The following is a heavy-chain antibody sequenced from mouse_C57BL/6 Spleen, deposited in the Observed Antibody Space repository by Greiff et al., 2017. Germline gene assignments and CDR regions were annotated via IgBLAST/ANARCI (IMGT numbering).Heavy chain of an antibody. CDR2: ISDGGSYT. V-gene: IGHV5-4*01. CDR3: AIDRRTGSYAMDY. CDR1: GFTFSSYA. J-gene: IGHJ4*01. D-gene: IGHD4-1*01. Sequence: EVKLQESGGGLVKPGGSLKLSCAASGFTFSSYAMSWVRQTPEQRLEWVATISDGGSYTNYPANVKGRFTISRDNAKTDMYLRMSYLKSEDTAMYYCAIDRRTGSYAMDYWGQGTSVTVSS.